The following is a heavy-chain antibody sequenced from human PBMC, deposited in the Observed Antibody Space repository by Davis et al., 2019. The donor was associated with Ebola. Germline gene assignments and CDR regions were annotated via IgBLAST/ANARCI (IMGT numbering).Heavy chain of an antibody. CDR1: GFTFSSYT. CDR2: IYSGGST. V-gene: IGHV3-66*01. CDR3: ARDGSDIVVVPAATDYDILTGYYVYYFDY. D-gene: IGHD2-2*01. J-gene: IGHJ4*02. Sequence: GGSLRLSCAGSGFTFSSYTMNWVRQAPGKGLEWVSVIYSGGSTYYADSVKGRFTISRDNAKNSLYLQMNSLRAEDTAVYYCARDGSDIVVVPAATDYDILTGYYVYYFDYWGQGTLVTVSS.